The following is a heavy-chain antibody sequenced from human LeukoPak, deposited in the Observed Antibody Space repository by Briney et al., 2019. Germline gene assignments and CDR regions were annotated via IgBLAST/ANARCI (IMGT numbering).Heavy chain of an antibody. Sequence: GGSLRLSCAASGFTFSSYSMNWVRQAPGKGLEWVSAISGSGGSTYYADSVKGRFTISRDNSKNTLYLQMNSLRAEDTAVYYCARDLISSISRGWFDPWGQGTLVTVSS. CDR2: ISGSGGST. CDR1: GFTFSSYS. CDR3: ARDLISSISRGWFDP. D-gene: IGHD2-2*01. J-gene: IGHJ5*02. V-gene: IGHV3-23*01.